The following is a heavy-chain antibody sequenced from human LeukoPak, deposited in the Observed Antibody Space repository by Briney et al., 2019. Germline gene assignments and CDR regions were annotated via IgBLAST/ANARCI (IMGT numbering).Heavy chain of an antibody. J-gene: IGHJ4*02. D-gene: IGHD5-24*01. Sequence: NASETLFLTCTVSGGSISSSSYYWGWIRQPPGKGLEWIGSIYYSGSTYYNPSLKSRVTISVDTSKNQFSLKLSSVTAADTAVYYCARDGVEMATIFGLAFDYWGQGTLVTVSS. CDR3: ARDGVEMATIFGLAFDY. CDR1: GGSISSSSYY. CDR2: IYYSGST. V-gene: IGHV4-39*07.